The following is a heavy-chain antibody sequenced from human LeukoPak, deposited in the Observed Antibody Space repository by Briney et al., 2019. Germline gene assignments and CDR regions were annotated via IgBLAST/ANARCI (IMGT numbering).Heavy chain of an antibody. CDR2: IYHSGST. D-gene: IGHD2-2*02. J-gene: IGHJ5*02. Sequence: SETLSLTCAVSGYSISSGYYWGWIRQPPGKGLEWIGIIYHSGSTYYNPSLKSRVTISVDTSKNQFSLKLSSVTAADTAVYYCARGSDIVVVPAAIEAWFDPWGQGTLVTVSS. V-gene: IGHV4-38-2*01. CDR1: GYSISSGYY. CDR3: ARGSDIVVVPAAIEAWFDP.